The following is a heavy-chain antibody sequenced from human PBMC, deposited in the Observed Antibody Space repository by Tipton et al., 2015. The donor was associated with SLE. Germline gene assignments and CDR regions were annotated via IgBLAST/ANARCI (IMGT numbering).Heavy chain of an antibody. Sequence: TLSLTCTVSGGSISSHSWSWIRQPPGKGLEWIGYIYYSGSTYYNPSLKTRFIMSVDTSKNQFSLKLSSVTAADTAVYYCASGDAFDIWGQGAMVTVSS. CDR2: IYYSGST. J-gene: IGHJ3*02. CDR1: GGSISSHS. V-gene: IGHV4-59*11. CDR3: ASGDAFDI.